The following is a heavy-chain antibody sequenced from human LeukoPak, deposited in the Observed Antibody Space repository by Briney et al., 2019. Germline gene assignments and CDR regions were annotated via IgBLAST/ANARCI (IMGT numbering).Heavy chain of an antibody. CDR2: IRSKAYGGTT. CDR3: TRGSVGWFDP. J-gene: IGHJ5*02. V-gene: IGHV3-49*04. CDR1: GFTFSTYS. Sequence: GGSLRLSCAASGFTFSTYSMNWVRQAPGKGLEWVGFIRSKAYGGTTEYAASVKGRFTISRDDSKSIAYLQMNSLKTEDTAVYYCTRGSVGWFDPWGQGTLVTVSS.